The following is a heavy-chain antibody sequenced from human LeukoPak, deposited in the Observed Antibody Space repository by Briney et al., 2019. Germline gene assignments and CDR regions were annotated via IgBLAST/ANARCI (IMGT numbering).Heavy chain of an antibody. CDR1: GYTFTSYG. V-gene: IGHV1-18*01. Sequence: ASVKVSCKASGYTFTSYGISWGRQAPGQGLEWMGWISAYNGNTNYAQKLQGRVTMTTDTSTSTAYMELRSLRSDDTAVYYCARGRSSGWYGPLFDYWGQGTLVTVSS. D-gene: IGHD6-19*01. J-gene: IGHJ4*02. CDR3: ARGRSSGWYGPLFDY. CDR2: ISAYNGNT.